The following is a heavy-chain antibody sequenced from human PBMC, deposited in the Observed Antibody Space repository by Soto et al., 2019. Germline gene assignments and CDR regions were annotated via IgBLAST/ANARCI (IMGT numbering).Heavy chain of an antibody. CDR3: ARDTGRAFDI. V-gene: IGHV4-59*01. D-gene: IGHD3-10*01. Sequence: QVQLQESGPGLVKPSETLSLTCTVSGGSISSDYWSWIRQPPGKGLEWIGYIYYSGSTNYNPSLKSRVTMSVDTSKNQFSLKLSSVTAADTAVYYCARDTGRAFDIWGQGTMVTVSS. CDR1: GGSISSDY. J-gene: IGHJ3*02. CDR2: IYYSGST.